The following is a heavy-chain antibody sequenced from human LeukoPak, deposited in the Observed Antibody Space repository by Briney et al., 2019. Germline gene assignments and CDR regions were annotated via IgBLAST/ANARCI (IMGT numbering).Heavy chain of an antibody. CDR3: ARLLAAPYYINF. CDR2: IYPRDSDT. Sequence: PGASLKISCKGSGSKFTNYWIAWVRQLPGQGLEWLGIIYPRDSDTRYSPSFQGQVSISVDTSIDTAYLQWSSVKASDTAMYYCARLLAAPYYINFWGQGTLVTVSS. V-gene: IGHV5-51*01. D-gene: IGHD6-25*01. CDR1: GSKFTNYW. J-gene: IGHJ4*02.